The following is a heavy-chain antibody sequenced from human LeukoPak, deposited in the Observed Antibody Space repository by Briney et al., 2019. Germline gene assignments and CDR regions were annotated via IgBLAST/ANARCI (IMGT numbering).Heavy chain of an antibody. Sequence: GGSLRLSCAASGFTVGSNYMSWVRQAPGKGLEWVSVIYSGGSTYYADSVKGRFTISRDNSKNTLYLQMNSLRAEDTAVYYCARAPNMAARRAFDIWGRGTMVTVSS. V-gene: IGHV3-66*02. CDR2: IYSGGST. J-gene: IGHJ3*02. CDR1: GFTVGSNY. D-gene: IGHD6-6*01. CDR3: ARAPNMAARRAFDI.